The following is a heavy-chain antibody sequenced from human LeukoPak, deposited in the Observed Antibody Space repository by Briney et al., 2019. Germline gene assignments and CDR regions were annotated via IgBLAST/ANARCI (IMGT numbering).Heavy chain of an antibody. D-gene: IGHD2-15*01. J-gene: IGHJ3*02. V-gene: IGHV3-48*03. CDR1: GFTFSSYE. Sequence: GGSLRLSCEASGFTFSSYEMNWVRQAPGKGLEWVSYISSSGSTIYYADSVKGRFTISRDNAKNSLYLQMNSLRAEDTAVYYCARDSSGGSWIDAFDIWGQGTMVTVSS. CDR3: ARDSSGGSWIDAFDI. CDR2: ISSSGSTI.